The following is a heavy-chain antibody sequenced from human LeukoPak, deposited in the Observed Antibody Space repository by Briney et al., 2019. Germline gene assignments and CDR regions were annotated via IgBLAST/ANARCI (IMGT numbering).Heavy chain of an antibody. Sequence: GGSLRLSCAASGFTFSSYAMHWVRQAPGKGLEWVAVISYDGSNKYYADSVKGRFTISRDDSKNTLYLQMNSLRAEATAVYYCARELITFGGVIVYAFDIWGQGTMVTVSS. D-gene: IGHD3-16*02. CDR1: GFTFSSYA. V-gene: IGHV3-30*01. J-gene: IGHJ3*02. CDR3: ARELITFGGVIVYAFDI. CDR2: ISYDGSNK.